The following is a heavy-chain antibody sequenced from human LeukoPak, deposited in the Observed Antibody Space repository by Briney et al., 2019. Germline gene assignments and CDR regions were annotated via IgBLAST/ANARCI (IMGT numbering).Heavy chain of an antibody. Sequence: ASVKVSCKASGYTFTGYYMHWVRQAPGQGLEWMGRINPNNGGTNYAQKFQGRVTMTGDTSISTAYMELSSLRSDDTAVYYCTRESWSYHGNDYWGQGTLVTVSS. D-gene: IGHD1-26*01. J-gene: IGHJ4*02. CDR2: INPNNGGT. CDR1: GYTFTGYY. V-gene: IGHV1-2*06. CDR3: TRESWSYHGNDY.